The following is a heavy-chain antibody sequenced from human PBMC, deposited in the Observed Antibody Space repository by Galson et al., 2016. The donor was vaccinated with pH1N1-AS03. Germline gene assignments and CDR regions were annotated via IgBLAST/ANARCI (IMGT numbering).Heavy chain of an antibody. CDR2: SGTAGDT. V-gene: IGHV3-13*01. J-gene: IGHJ6*02. D-gene: IGHD3-10*01. CDR3: ARGKEGYFYGMDV. CDR1: GFTFSSHD. Sequence: SLRLSCAGAGFTFSSHDTYWVRQPPGKGLEWVSASGTAGDTYSAGSVKGRLTISRENAKNSLYLQMNSLRAGDTAVYYCARGKEGYFYGMDVWGQGTTVTVSS.